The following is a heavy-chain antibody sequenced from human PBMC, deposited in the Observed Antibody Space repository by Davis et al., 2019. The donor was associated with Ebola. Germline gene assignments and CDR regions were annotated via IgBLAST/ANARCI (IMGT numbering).Heavy chain of an antibody. J-gene: IGHJ4*02. CDR1: GGSFNNYY. CDR2: ISGNGDKT. D-gene: IGHD2-21*02. V-gene: IGHV3-23*01. Sequence: PSETLSLTCNVSGGSFNNYYWNWIRQPPGKGLEWVSCISGNGDKTYYTDSVKGRFTISRDNSKSTLYLQLISLRAEDTALYYCVKDEGDFYTDYPDYWGQGTLVTVST. CDR3: VKDEGDFYTDYPDY.